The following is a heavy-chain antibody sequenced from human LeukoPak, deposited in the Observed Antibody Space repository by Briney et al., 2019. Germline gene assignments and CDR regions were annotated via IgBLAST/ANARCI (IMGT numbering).Heavy chain of an antibody. V-gene: IGHV3-49*03. J-gene: IGHJ4*02. D-gene: IGHD3-3*01. CDR1: GFTFGDYA. Sequence: PGRSLRLSCTASGFTFGDYAMSWFRQAPGKGLEWVGFIRSKAYGGTTEYAASAKGRFTISRDDSKSIAYLQMNSLKTEDTAVYYCTRDGDTIFGVVITPFDYWGQGTLVTVSS. CDR3: TRDGDTIFGVVITPFDY. CDR2: IRSKAYGGTT.